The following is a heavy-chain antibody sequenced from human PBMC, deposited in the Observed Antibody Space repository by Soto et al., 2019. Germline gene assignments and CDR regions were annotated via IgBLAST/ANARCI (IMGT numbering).Heavy chain of an antibody. Sequence: SGGSLRLSCTASGFMFSSYGMHWVRQAPGKGLEWVAVIGYNGRNVYYTDSVKGRFTISRDNSKNTLDLQMNSLRAEDTAIYYCAKDYYDSRGYPGSVEFWGQGTPVTVSS. CDR3: AKDYYDSRGYPGSVEF. D-gene: IGHD3-22*01. CDR2: IGYNGRNV. CDR1: GFMFSSYG. J-gene: IGHJ4*02. V-gene: IGHV3-33*06.